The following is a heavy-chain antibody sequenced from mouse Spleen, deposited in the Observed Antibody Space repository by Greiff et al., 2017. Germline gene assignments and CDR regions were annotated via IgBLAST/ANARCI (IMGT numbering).Heavy chain of an antibody. CDR3: ASLIYYGDFAWFAY. J-gene: IGHJ3*01. D-gene: IGHD2-13*01. Sequence: VKLMESGAELVKPGASVKLSCKASGYTFTSYWMHWVKQRPGQGLEWIGMIHPNSGSTNYNEKFKSKATLTVDKSSSTAYMQLSSLTSEDSAVYYCASLIYYGDFAWFAYWGQGTLVTVSA. CDR1: GYTFTSYW. CDR2: IHPNSGST. V-gene: IGHV1-64*01.